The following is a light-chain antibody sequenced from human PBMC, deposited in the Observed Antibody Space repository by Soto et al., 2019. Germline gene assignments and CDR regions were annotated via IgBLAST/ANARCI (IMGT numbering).Light chain of an antibody. V-gene: IGLV2-14*01. CDR2: EVS. CDR3: SSYTTSSTHWV. Sequence: QSVLTQPASVSGSPGQSITISCTGTSSDVGGYNYVSWYQQHPGKAPKLMIYEVSNRPSGVSNRFSGSKSGNTASLTISGLQAEDDADYYCSSYTTSSTHWVFGGGTKVTVL. J-gene: IGLJ3*02. CDR1: SSDVGGYNY.